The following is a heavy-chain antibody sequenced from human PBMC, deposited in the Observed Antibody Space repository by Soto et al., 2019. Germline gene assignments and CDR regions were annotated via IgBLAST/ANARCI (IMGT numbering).Heavy chain of an antibody. V-gene: IGHV4-59*01. CDR1: GDSISSYY. Sequence: QVQLQESGPGLVKPSETLSLTCAVSGDSISSYYCMWIRQPPGKGLESIGYLYYGRSANYNPSLKSRVPCSVDTSTNQCSLTLSSMTAADTAVSYCALRSMAVVPEYWGQGTLVTVSS. J-gene: IGHJ4*02. D-gene: IGHD3-22*01. CDR2: LYYGRSA. CDR3: ALRSMAVVPEY.